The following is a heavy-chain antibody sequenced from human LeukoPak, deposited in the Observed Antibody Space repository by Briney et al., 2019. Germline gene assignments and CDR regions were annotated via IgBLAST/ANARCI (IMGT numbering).Heavy chain of an antibody. CDR3: AREKLAVAAAGVFDY. CDR1: GFPFSNYR. D-gene: IGHD6-19*01. Sequence: GGSLRLSCAASGFPFSNYRMSWVRQAPGQGLGWVANIKQDGSEKGYVDSVKGRFTISRDNAKNSLYLQMNSLRAEDTAVYYCAREKLAVAAAGVFDYWGQGTLVTVSS. J-gene: IGHJ4*02. V-gene: IGHV3-7*01. CDR2: IKQDGSEK.